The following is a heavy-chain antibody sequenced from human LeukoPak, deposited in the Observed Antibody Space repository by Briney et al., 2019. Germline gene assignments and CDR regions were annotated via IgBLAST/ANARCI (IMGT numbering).Heavy chain of an antibody. V-gene: IGHV3-74*01. CDR2: INSDGSST. J-gene: IGHJ4*02. CDR1: GFTFSSYR. CDR3: ARGPPPIAVAGGGSEYYFDY. D-gene: IGHD6-19*01. Sequence: PWGSLRLSCAASGFTFSSYRMHWVRQAPGKGLVWVSRINSDGSSTSYADSVKGRFTISRDNAKNTLYLQMNSLRAEDTAVYYCARGPPPIAVAGGGSEYYFDYWGQGTLVTVSS.